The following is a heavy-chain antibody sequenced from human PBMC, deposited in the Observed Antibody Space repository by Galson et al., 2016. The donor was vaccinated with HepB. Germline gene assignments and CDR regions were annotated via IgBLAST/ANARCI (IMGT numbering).Heavy chain of an antibody. D-gene: IGHD6-25*01. CDR3: ARSLSSAWHTFDS. Sequence: LRLSCAASGFRFSDYPMHWIRQAPGQAPGEGLEWVAVTSEDESQKYVADSVKGRFTISRDNSRSILYLQMNRLRREDTAIYYCARSLSSAWHTFDSWGQGTLVPVSS. CDR1: GFRFSDYP. J-gene: IGHJ4*02. CDR2: TSEDESQK. V-gene: IGHV3-30*04.